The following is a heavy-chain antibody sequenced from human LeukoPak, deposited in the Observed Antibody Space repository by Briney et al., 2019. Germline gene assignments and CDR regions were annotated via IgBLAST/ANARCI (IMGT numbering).Heavy chain of an antibody. J-gene: IGHJ4*02. D-gene: IGHD3-22*01. Sequence: AGGSLRLSCAASGFTFSDYYMSWIRQAPGKGLEWVSYISSSSSTIYYADSVKGRFTISRDNAKNSLYLQMNSLRAEDTAVYYCARDRGPKLYYYDSSGYYSFDYWGQGTLVTVSS. CDR3: ARDRGPKLYYYDSSGYYSFDY. CDR1: GFTFSDYY. CDR2: ISSSSSTI. V-gene: IGHV3-11*04.